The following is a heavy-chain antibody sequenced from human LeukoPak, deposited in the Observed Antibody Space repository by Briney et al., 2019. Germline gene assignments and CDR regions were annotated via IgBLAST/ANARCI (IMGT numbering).Heavy chain of an antibody. CDR3: AKLFESGTYNNFFHY. J-gene: IGHJ4*02. Sequence: ASVKVSCKASGYTFTSYDINWVRQATGQGLEWMGWMNPNSGNTGYAQKFQGRVTLTRNTSMSTAYMELSSLRPEDTAIYYCAKLFESGTYNNFFHYWGQGTLVTVSS. CDR1: GYTFTSYD. D-gene: IGHD3-10*01. CDR2: MNPNSGNT. V-gene: IGHV1-8*03.